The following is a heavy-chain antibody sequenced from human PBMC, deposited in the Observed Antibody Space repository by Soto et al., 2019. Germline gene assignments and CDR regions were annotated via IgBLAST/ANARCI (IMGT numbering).Heavy chain of an antibody. CDR1: GGSFSGYY. CDR3: ARGNSDDAFDI. Sequence: QVQLQQWGAGLLKPSETLSLTCAVYGGSFSGYYWSWIRQPPVKGLEWIGEINHSGSTNYNPSLKSRVTISVDTSKNQFSLKLSSVTAADTAVYYCARGNSDDAFDIWGQGTMVTVSS. J-gene: IGHJ3*02. D-gene: IGHD1-7*01. V-gene: IGHV4-34*01. CDR2: INHSGST.